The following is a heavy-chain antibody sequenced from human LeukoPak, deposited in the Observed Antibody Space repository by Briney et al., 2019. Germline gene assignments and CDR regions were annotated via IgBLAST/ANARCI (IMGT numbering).Heavy chain of an antibody. J-gene: IGHJ4*02. D-gene: IGHD1-26*01. V-gene: IGHV1-24*01. CDR2: FDPEDGET. Sequence: ASVKVSCKVSGYTLTELSMHWVRQAPGKGLEWMGGFDPEDGETIYAQKFQGRVTMTEDTSTDTAYMELSRLRSEDTAVYYCARATFSVGALDYWGQGTLVTVSS. CDR1: GYTLTELS. CDR3: ARATFSVGALDY.